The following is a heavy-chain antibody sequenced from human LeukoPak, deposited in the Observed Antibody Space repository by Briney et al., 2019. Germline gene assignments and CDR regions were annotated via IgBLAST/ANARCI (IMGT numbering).Heavy chain of an antibody. CDR1: GFTFSNYA. Sequence: GGSLRLSCAASGFTFSNYAMHWVRQAPGKGLEWVTAISYDGGNKYYADSVRGRFTISRDNSKNTLYLQMNSLRVEDTAVYYCARDSGSYFSPNPFDYWGQGTLVTVSS. V-gene: IGHV3-30-3*01. D-gene: IGHD1-26*01. J-gene: IGHJ4*02. CDR3: ARDSGSYFSPNPFDY. CDR2: ISYDGGNK.